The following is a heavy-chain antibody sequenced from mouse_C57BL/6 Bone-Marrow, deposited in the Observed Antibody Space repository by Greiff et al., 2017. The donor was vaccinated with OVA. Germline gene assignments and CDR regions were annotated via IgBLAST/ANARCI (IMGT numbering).Heavy chain of an antibody. CDR3: AREGYYAMDY. CDR1: GFTFRDYY. CDR2: ISNGGGST. J-gene: IGHJ4*01. V-gene: IGHV5-12*01. Sequence: EVQLVESGGGLVQPGGSLKLSCAASGFTFRDYYMYWVRQTPEKRLECVAYISNGGGSTYYPDTVKGRFTISRDNAKNTLYLQMSRLKSEDTAMYYCAREGYYAMDYWGQGTSVTVSS.